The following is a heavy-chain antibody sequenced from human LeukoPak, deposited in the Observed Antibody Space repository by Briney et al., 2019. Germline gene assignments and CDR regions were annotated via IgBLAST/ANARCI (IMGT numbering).Heavy chain of an antibody. Sequence: GGSLRLSCAASGFTFSSYWMHWVRQAPGKGLVWGSRINSDGSSTSYADSVKGRFTISRDNAKNTLYLQMNSLRADDTAVYYCARALAVAGTGGFDPWGQGTLVTVSS. D-gene: IGHD6-19*01. CDR2: INSDGSST. V-gene: IGHV3-74*01. J-gene: IGHJ5*02. CDR3: ARALAVAGTGGFDP. CDR1: GFTFSSYW.